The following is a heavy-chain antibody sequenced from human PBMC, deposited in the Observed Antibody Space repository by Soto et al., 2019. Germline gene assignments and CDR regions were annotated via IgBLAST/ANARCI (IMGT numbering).Heavy chain of an antibody. CDR3: ARDLICSGGSCYLAGYYYYGMDV. Sequence: ASVKVSCKASGYTFTGYYRHWVRQAPGQGLEWMGWINPNSGGTNYAQKFQGRVTMTRDTSISTAYMELSRLRSDDTAVYYCARDLICSGGSCYLAGYYYYGMDVWGQGTTVTV. CDR2: INPNSGGT. CDR1: GYTFTGYY. V-gene: IGHV1-2*02. J-gene: IGHJ6*02. D-gene: IGHD2-15*01.